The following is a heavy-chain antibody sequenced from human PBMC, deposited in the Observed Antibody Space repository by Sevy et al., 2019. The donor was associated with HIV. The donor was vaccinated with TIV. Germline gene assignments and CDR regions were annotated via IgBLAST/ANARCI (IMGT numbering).Heavy chain of an antibody. Sequence: SETLSLTCGVSGASVRSGNYYWSWIRQAPGKGLEWIGYIHYRGSTNYTPSLKSRVTISVDTSKNQLSLRLISVTDADTAVYYCARVSTMVEEVTYFFDYWGQGTLVTVSS. CDR3: ARVSTMVEEVTYFFDY. V-gene: IGHV4-61*01. D-gene: IGHD3-10*01. CDR1: GASVRSGNYY. CDR2: IHYRGST. J-gene: IGHJ4*02.